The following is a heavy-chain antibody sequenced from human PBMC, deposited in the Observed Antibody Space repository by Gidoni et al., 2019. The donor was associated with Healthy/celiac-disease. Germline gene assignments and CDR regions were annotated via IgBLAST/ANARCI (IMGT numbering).Heavy chain of an antibody. V-gene: IGHV3-13*01. J-gene: IGHJ6*02. Sequence: EVQLVESGGGLVQPGGSLRLSCAASGFPFSSYDMHWVRQATGKGLEWVSAIGTAGDTYYPGSVKGRFTISRENAKNSLYLQMNSLRAGDTAVYYCARGGKVFDYYGMDVWGQGTTVTVSS. D-gene: IGHD3-16*01. CDR2: IGTAGDT. CDR3: ARGGKVFDYYGMDV. CDR1: GFPFSSYD.